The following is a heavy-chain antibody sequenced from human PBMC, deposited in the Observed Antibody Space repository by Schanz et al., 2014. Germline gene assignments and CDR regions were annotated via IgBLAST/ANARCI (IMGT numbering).Heavy chain of an antibody. D-gene: IGHD5-12*01. J-gene: IGHJ4*02. CDR2: LSGSGGST. CDR3: ASPSGYSDYGTYFDF. V-gene: IGHV3-23*04. Sequence: VQLVESGGGVVQPGRSLRLSCAAYGFTLSSYAMHWVRQAPGKGLEWVSALSGSGGSTYYADSVKGRFTISRDNSKNTLYLHMNTLRSEDTAVYYCASPSGYSDYGTYFDFWGQGTLVTVSS. CDR1: GFTLSSYA.